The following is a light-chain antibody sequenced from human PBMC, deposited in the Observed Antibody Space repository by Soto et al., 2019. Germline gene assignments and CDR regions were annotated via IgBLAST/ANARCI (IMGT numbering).Light chain of an antibody. CDR3: QQLNSYPQKA. V-gene: IGKV1-9*01. Sequence: DIKLTQSPSFLSASVVDRVTITCRASQSISSYLAWYQQKPGKAPKLLLYAASTLQSVVPSRLSGSGSWTELILISISRQPQDFATYYFQQLNSYPQKAFVQGTKLEIK. CDR2: AAS. CDR1: QSISSY. J-gene: IGKJ2*01.